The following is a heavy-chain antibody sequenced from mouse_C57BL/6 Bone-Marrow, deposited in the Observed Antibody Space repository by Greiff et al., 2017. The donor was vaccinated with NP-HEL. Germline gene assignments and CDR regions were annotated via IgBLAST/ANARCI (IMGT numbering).Heavy chain of an antibody. Sequence: EVQLVESEGGLVQPGSSMKLSCTASGFTFSDYYMAWVRQVPEKGLEWVANITYDGSSTYYLDSLKSRFIISRDTAKNILYLQMSSLKSEDTATYYCAREGYYGFYAMDYWGQGTSVTVSS. J-gene: IGHJ4*01. CDR1: GFTFSDYY. CDR3: AREGYYGFYAMDY. D-gene: IGHD1-1*01. V-gene: IGHV5-16*01. CDR2: ITYDGSST.